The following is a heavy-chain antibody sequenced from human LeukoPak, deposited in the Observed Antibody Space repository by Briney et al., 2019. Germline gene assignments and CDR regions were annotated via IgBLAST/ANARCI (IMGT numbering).Heavy chain of an antibody. CDR3: ARSSSIAVAATDY. J-gene: IGHJ4*02. V-gene: IGHV3-48*03. CDR1: GFTFSSYE. CDR2: ISSSGSTI. Sequence: GSLRLSCAASGFTFSSYEMNWVRQAPGKGLEWVSYISSSGSTIYYADSVKGRFTISRDNAKNSLYLQMNSLRAEDTAVYYCARSSSIAVAATDYWGQGALVTVSS. D-gene: IGHD6-19*01.